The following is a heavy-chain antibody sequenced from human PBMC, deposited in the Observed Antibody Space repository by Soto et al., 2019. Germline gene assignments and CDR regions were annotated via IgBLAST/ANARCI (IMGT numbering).Heavy chain of an antibody. CDR1: GYTFTGYY. V-gene: IGHV1-2*02. J-gene: IGHJ4*02. D-gene: IGHD6-6*01. Sequence: ASVKVSCKASGYTFTGYYMHWVRQAPGQGLEWMGWINPNSGGTNYAQKFQGRVTMTRDTSISTAYMELSRLRSDDTAVYYFATTPTHSSSSLFWGPGPLVTVSS. CDR3: ATTPTHSSSSLF. CDR2: INPNSGGT.